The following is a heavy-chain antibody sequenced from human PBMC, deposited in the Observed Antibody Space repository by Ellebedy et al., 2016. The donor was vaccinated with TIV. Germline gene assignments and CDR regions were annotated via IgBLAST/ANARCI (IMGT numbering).Heavy chain of an antibody. CDR2: IYYSGST. CDR1: GGSISSYY. D-gene: IGHD3-9*01. V-gene: IGHV4-59*12. J-gene: IGHJ5*02. Sequence: SETLSLXCTVSGGSISSYYWSWIRQPPGKGLEWIGYIYYSGSTNYNPSLKSRVTISVDTSKNQFSLKLSSATAADTAVYYCARDLLEGDFDRRFDPWGQGTLVTVSS. CDR3: ARDLLEGDFDRRFDP.